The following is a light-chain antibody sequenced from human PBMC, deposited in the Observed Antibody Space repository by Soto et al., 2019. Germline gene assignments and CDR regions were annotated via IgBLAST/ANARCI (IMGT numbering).Light chain of an antibody. Sequence: DIQMTQSPSTLSASVGDRVTITCRASQSISSWLAWYQQKPGKAPKLLIYDASSLESGVPSRFSGSGSGTEFTLTISSLQPADFATYYCQQYNSYWTIGQGTKVEIK. CDR1: QSISSW. V-gene: IGKV1-5*01. CDR3: QQYNSYWT. CDR2: DAS. J-gene: IGKJ1*01.